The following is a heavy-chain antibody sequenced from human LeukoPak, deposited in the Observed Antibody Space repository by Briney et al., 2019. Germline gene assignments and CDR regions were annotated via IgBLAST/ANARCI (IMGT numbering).Heavy chain of an antibody. V-gene: IGHV4-34*01. Sequence: SETLSLTCAVYGGSFSGYYWSWIRQPPGKGLEWIGEINHSGSTNYNPSLKSRVTISVDTSKNQFSLKLSSVTAADTAVYYCARAYYYDSSDTGEYFDYWGQGTLVTVSS. CDR3: ARAYYYDSSDTGEYFDY. D-gene: IGHD3-22*01. CDR2: INHSGST. J-gene: IGHJ4*02. CDR1: GGSFSGYY.